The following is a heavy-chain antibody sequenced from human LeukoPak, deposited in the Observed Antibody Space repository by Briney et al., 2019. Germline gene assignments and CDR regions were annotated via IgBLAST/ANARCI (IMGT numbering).Heavy chain of an antibody. D-gene: IGHD3-10*01. CDR3: AAFAPFDY. CDR1: GYTFTSYC. CDR2: NNPSGGST. J-gene: IGHJ4*02. V-gene: IGHV1-46*01. Sequence: ASVKVSCKAFGYTFTSYCMHWVRQAPGQGLEWMGINNPSGGSTSYAQKFQGRVTMTRDTSTSTVYMELSSLRSEDTAVYYCAAFAPFDYWGQGTLVTVSS.